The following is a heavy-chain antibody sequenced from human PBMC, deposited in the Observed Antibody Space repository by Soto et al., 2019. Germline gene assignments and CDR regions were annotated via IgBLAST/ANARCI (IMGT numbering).Heavy chain of an antibody. V-gene: IGHV1-69*06. D-gene: IGHD6-6*01. J-gene: IGHJ6*02. CDR2: IIPIFGTA. Sequence: GASVKVSCKASGGTFSSYAISWVRQAPGQGLEWMGGIIPIFGTANYAQKFQGRVTITADKSTSTAYMELSSLRYEDTAVYYCARGILAARPDYYYYGMDVWGQGTTVTVSS. CDR3: ARGILAARPDYYYYGMDV. CDR1: GGTFSSYA.